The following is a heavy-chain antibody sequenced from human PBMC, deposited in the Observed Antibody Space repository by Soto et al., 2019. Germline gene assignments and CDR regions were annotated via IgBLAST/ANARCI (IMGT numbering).Heavy chain of an antibody. J-gene: IGHJ6*02. CDR3: ARDHGREWELRYFDWSTYYGMDV. D-gene: IGHD3-9*01. Sequence: VASVKVSCKDSGYTFTSYGISWVRQAPGQGLEWMGWISAYNGNTNYAQKLQGRVTMTTDTSTSTAYMELRSLRSDDTAVYYCARDHGREWELRYFDWSTYYGMDVWGQGTTVTVSS. CDR2: ISAYNGNT. CDR1: GYTFTSYG. V-gene: IGHV1-18*01.